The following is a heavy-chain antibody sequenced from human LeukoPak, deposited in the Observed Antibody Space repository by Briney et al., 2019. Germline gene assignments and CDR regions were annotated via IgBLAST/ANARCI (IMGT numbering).Heavy chain of an antibody. V-gene: IGHV4-30-2*03. CDR1: GGSISSGGYP. J-gene: IGHJ4*02. CDR3: ARHGNLRSIAAIDY. Sequence: NTSETLSLTCTVSGGSISSGGYPWSWIRQPPGEGLEWIGYIYHSGSTYYNPSLKSRVTISVDTSKNQFSLKLSPVTAADTAVYYCARHGNLRSIAAIDYWGQGTLVTVSS. D-gene: IGHD6-6*01. CDR2: IYHSGST.